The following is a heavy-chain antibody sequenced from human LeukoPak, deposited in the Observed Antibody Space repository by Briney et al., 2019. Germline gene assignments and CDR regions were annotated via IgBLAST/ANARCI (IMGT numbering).Heavy chain of an antibody. D-gene: IGHD2-2*01. CDR3: ARAGYQLPTNYYYYGMDV. V-gene: IGHV4-59*01. CDR1: SGSISSYY. J-gene: IGHJ6*02. CDR2: IYYSGST. Sequence: PSETLSLTCTVSSGSISSYYWSWIRQPPGKGLEWIGYIYYSGSTNYNPSLKSRVTISVDTSKNQFSLKLSSVTAADTAVYYCARAGYQLPTNYYYYGMDVWGQGTTVTVSS.